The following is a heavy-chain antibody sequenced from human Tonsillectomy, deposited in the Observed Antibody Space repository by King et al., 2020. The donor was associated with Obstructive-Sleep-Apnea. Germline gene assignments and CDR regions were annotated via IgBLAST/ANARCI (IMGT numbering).Heavy chain of an antibody. V-gene: IGHV4-59*01. CDR1: GGSISTYY. Sequence: VQLQESGPGLVKPSETLSLTCTVSGGSISTYYWSWLRQPPGKGLEWIEYTYYSGSSNYNPSLKSRVTISVDTSKNQFSLNLNSVTAADTAVYFCARAPYGSGIIDWFDPWGQGTLVTVSS. CDR2: TYYSGSS. CDR3: ARAPYGSGIIDWFDP. J-gene: IGHJ5*02. D-gene: IGHD3-10*01.